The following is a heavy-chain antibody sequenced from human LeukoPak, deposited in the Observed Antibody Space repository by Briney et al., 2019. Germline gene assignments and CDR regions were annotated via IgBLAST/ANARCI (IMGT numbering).Heavy chain of an antibody. J-gene: IGHJ5*02. CDR3: ARSITIFGVTGFDP. Sequence: ASVKVSCKASGYTFTSYYMHWVRQAPGQGLEWMGWLNSNSGNSGYAQKFQGRVTMTTDTSTSTAYMELRSLRSDDTAVYYCARSITIFGVTGFDPWGQGTLVTVSS. CDR2: LNSNSGNS. V-gene: IGHV1-8*02. CDR1: GYTFTSYY. D-gene: IGHD3-3*01.